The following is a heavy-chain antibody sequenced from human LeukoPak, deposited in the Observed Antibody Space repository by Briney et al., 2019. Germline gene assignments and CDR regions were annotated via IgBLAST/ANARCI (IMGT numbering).Heavy chain of an antibody. CDR3: ASRGYYYYGMDV. CDR2: INHSGST. J-gene: IGHJ6*02. Sequence: ASETLSLTCAVYGGSFSGYYWSWIRQPPGKGLEWIGEINHSGSTSYNPSLKSRVTISVDTSKNQFSLKLSSATAADTAVYYCASRGYYYYGMDVWGQGTTVTVSS. V-gene: IGHV4-34*01. CDR1: GGSFSGYY.